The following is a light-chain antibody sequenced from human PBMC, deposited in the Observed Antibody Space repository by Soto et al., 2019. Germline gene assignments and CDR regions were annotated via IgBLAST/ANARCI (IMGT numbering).Light chain of an antibody. CDR3: MQTLQTPHT. V-gene: IGKV2-28*01. CDR1: QSLLHCNGYNY. CDR2: LGS. J-gene: IGKJ1*01. Sequence: IVKTQCPLYLQVTPGEAACIFCNTSQSLLHCNGYNYLSWYLQKPGQSPQLLIYLGSSRSSGVPARFSGSGSGTDFTLKISIVLADDVVFYYCMQTLQTPHTFGQGTKVDIK.